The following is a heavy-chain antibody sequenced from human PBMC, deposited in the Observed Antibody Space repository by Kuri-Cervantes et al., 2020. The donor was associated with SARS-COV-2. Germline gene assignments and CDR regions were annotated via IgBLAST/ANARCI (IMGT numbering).Heavy chain of an antibody. D-gene: IGHD3-10*01. J-gene: IGHJ4*02. CDR3: PRNLGVLAFGELLD. CDR1: GYNFSEYY. CDR2: ISAYNGNT. V-gene: IGHV1-18*04. Sequence: ASVPVSCKSSGYNFSEYYVHWVRQAPGQGLEWMGWISAYNGNTNYAQKLQGRVTMTTDTSTSKAYMELRSLGSDDAAGYYCPRNLGVLAFGELLDWGQGTLVTVSS.